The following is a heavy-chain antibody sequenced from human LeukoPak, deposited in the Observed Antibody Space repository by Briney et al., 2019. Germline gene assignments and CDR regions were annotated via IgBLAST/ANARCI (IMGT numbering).Heavy chain of an antibody. CDR1: GGSISNNY. CDR3: ARGISDFQH. D-gene: IGHD6-19*01. CDR2: IYYSGST. J-gene: IGHJ1*01. Sequence: SETLSLTCTVSGGSISNNYWSWIRQPPGKGLEWIGYIYYSGSTNYNPSLKSRVTISVDTSKNQFSLKLSSVTTADTAVYYCARGISDFQHWGQGTLDTVSS. V-gene: IGHV4-59*01.